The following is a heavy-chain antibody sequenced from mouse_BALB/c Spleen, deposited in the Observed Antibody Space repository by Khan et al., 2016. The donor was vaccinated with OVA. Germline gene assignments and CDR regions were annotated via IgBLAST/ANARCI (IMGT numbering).Heavy chain of an antibody. CDR1: GYTFTNYG. CDR3: AGYGYWDFDV. CDR2: INTYTGEP. Sequence: QIQLVQSGPELKKPGETVKISCKASGYTFTNYGMNWVKQAPGKGLKWMGWINTYTGEPTYADDFKGRFAFSLETSASTAYLQINNLTNEDTATLFCAGYGYWDFDVWGAGTTVTVSS. D-gene: IGHD1-1*02. V-gene: IGHV9-3-1*01. J-gene: IGHJ1*01.